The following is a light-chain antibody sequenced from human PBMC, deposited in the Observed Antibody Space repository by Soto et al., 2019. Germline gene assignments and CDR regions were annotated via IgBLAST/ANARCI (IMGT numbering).Light chain of an antibody. CDR3: QQYFGSLYT. CDR2: AAS. Sequence: SVLTQSPGTLSLFPGEGATLSCRTSQSISSTYLAWYQQRPGQAPRLLIYAASSRATGIPDRFSGSGSGTDFTLTISRLEPEDFAVYDCQQYFGSLYTFGQGTKLEIK. V-gene: IGKV3-20*01. J-gene: IGKJ2*01. CDR1: QSISSTY.